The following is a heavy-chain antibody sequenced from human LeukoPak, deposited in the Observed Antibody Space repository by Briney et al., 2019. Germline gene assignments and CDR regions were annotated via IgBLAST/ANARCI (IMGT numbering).Heavy chain of an antibody. V-gene: IGHV3-64*01. D-gene: IGHD1-26*01. Sequence: GGSLRLSCAASGFTFSSYSMDWVRQAPGKGLEYVSAISSNGDNTYYASSVKGRFTISRDNSKNTLYLQMGSLRPEDMAVYYCARDAVGAYNWFDPWGQGTLVTVSS. J-gene: IGHJ5*02. CDR1: GFTFSSYS. CDR3: ARDAVGAYNWFDP. CDR2: ISSNGDNT.